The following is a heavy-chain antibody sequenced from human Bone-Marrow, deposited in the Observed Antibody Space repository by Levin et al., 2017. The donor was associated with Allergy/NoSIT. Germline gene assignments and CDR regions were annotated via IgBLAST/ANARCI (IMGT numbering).Heavy chain of an antibody. D-gene: IGHD3-22*01. V-gene: IGHV1-24*01. J-gene: IGHJ4*02. CDR2: FDPEDGET. CDR1: GYTLTEFS. CDR3: ATEPTPGLEKYYDTSGLGD. Sequence: ASVKVSCKVSGYTLTEFSMHWVRQAPEQGLEWMGGFDPEDGETIYAQKFQGRVTMTEDTSTDTASMELSSLRSEDTAMYYCATEPTPGLEKYYDTSGLGDWGQGTLVTVSS.